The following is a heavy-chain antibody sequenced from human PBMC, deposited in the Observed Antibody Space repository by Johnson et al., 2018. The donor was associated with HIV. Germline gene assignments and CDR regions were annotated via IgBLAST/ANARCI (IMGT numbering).Heavy chain of an antibody. CDR1: GFTFDDYT. D-gene: IGHD1-26*01. Sequence: LLVESGGGLVQPGRSLRLSCAASGFTFDDYTMHWVRQAPGKGLEWVPLISWDGGSTYYADPGKGRFPISRDNSKNSLYLQMNSLRTEDTALYYCAKDAQGPLVRGAFDIWGQGTMVTVSS. J-gene: IGHJ3*02. CDR2: ISWDGGST. V-gene: IGHV3-43*01. CDR3: AKDAQGPLVRGAFDI.